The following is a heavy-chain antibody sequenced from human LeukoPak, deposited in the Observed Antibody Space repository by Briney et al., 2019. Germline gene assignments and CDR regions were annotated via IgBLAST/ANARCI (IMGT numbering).Heavy chain of an antibody. J-gene: IGHJ6*03. CDR3: ARREEGSQYYYYYYMDV. V-gene: IGHV4-34*01. CDR1: GGSFSGYY. CDR2: INHSGST. Sequence: SETLSLTCAVYGGSFSGYYWSWIRQPPGKGLEWIGEINHSGSTNYNPSLKSRVAISVDTSKNQFSLKLSSVTAADTAVYYCARREEGSQYYYYYYMDVWGKGTTVTISS.